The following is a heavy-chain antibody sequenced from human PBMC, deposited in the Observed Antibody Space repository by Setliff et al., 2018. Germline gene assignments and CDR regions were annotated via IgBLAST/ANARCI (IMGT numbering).Heavy chain of an antibody. Sequence: SETLSLTCTVYGGSFSDYYWGWVRQPPGKGLEWIGEINHSGSTNYIPSLKSRPTISVDTSKNQFSLKLSSVTAADTAMYYCRFWSGYYKNDYWGQGTLVTVSS. V-gene: IGHV4-34*01. CDR2: INHSGST. CDR1: GGSFSDYY. CDR3: RFWSGYYKNDY. D-gene: IGHD3-3*01. J-gene: IGHJ4*02.